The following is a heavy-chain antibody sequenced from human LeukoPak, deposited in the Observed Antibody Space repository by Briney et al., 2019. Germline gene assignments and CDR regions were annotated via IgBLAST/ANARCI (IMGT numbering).Heavy chain of an antibody. D-gene: IGHD3-22*01. CDR2: ISGSGGST. CDR1: GFTFSSYA. Sequence: GGSLRLSCAASGFTFSSYAMHWVRQAPGKGLEWVSAISGSGGSTYYADSVKGRFTISRDNSKNTLYLQMNSLRAEDTAVYYCAKDLRTGWAYYYDSSGYFQHWGQGTLVTVSS. J-gene: IGHJ1*01. V-gene: IGHV3-23*01. CDR3: AKDLRTGWAYYYDSSGYFQH.